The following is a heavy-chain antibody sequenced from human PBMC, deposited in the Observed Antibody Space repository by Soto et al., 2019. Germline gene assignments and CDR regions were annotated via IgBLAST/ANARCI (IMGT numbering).Heavy chain of an antibody. CDR1: GFTFSSYA. CDR2: ISYDGSNK. D-gene: IGHD5-12*01. Sequence: GGSLRLSCAASGFTFSSYAMHWVRQAPGKGLEWVAVISYDGSNKYYADSVKGRFTISRDNSKNTLYLQMNSLRAEDTAVYYCARGDGYKPKSYYFDYWGQGTLVTVSS. J-gene: IGHJ4*02. CDR3: ARGDGYKPKSYYFDY. V-gene: IGHV3-30-3*01.